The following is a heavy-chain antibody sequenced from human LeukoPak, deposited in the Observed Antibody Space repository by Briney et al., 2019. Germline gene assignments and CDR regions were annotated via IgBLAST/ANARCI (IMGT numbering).Heavy chain of an antibody. D-gene: IGHD3-10*01. J-gene: IGHJ4*02. CDR3: ARAGVGSYYYFDY. V-gene: IGHV4-59*01. CDR2: IYYSGGT. CDR1: GGSISSYY. Sequence: SETLSLTCTVSGGSISSYYWSWIRQPPGKGLEWIGYIYYSGGTNYNPSLKSRVTMSIDTSKNQFSLKLSSVTAADTAVYYCARAGVGSYYYFDYWGQGTLVTVSS.